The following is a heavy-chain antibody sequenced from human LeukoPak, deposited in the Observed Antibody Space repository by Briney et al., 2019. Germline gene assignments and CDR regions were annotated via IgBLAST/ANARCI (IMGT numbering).Heavy chain of an antibody. J-gene: IGHJ4*02. Sequence: GGSLRLSCAVSGITLSNYGMIWVRQAPGKGLEWVAGISDSGGSTYYADSVKGRYTLSRENPKNTVYLQVHRQSAEDAALYFWAKRVSLIRAVIIAGLHKEAYYFDYWGQGAMVTVSS. CDR2: ISDSGGST. CDR1: GITLSNYG. CDR3: AKRVSLIRAVIIAGLHKEAYYFDY. D-gene: IGHD3-10*01. V-gene: IGHV3-23*01.